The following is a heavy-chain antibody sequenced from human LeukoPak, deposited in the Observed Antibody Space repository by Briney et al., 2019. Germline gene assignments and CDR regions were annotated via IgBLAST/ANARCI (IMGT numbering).Heavy chain of an antibody. CDR1: GGSISSHY. V-gene: IGHV4-59*11. CDR2: IYYSGST. Sequence: SETLSLTCTVSGGSISSHYWSWIRQPPGKGLEWIGYIYYSGSTNYNPSLKSRVTISVDTSKNQFSLKLSSVTAADTAVYYCARRGPIHDAFDIWGQGTMVTVSS. CDR3: ARRGPIHDAFDI. J-gene: IGHJ3*02. D-gene: IGHD2-2*02.